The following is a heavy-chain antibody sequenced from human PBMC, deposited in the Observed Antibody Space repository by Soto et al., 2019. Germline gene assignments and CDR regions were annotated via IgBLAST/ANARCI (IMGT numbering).Heavy chain of an antibody. CDR1: GFTLSGYD. V-gene: IGHV3-13*01. CDR3: VRAARWLQARYFDL. Sequence: EVQLVESGGGLVQPRGSLRLSCAASGFTLSGYDMHWVRQATGKGLEWVSAIDIAGATYYPDSVKGRFTISRENAKNSLYLQMNSLRAGDTAVYYCVRAARWLQARYFDLWGRGTLVTVSS. J-gene: IGHJ2*01. CDR2: IDIAGAT. D-gene: IGHD5-12*01.